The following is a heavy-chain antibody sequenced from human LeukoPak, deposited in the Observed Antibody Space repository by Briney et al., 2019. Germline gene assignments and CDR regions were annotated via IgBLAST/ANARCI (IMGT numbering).Heavy chain of an antibody. CDR2: IYYSGST. CDR3: ARGTWGNWFDP. V-gene: IGHV4-59*01. Sequence: PSETLSLTCTVSGGSISSYYWSWIRQPPGKGLEWIGYIYYSGSTNYNPSLKSRVTISVDASKNQFSLKLSSVTAADTAVYYCARGTWGNWFDPWGQGTLVTVSS. CDR1: GGSISSYY. J-gene: IGHJ5*02. D-gene: IGHD7-27*01.